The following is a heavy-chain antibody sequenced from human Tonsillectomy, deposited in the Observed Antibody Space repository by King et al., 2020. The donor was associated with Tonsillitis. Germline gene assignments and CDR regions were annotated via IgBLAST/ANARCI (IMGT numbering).Heavy chain of an antibody. CDR2: SYSGGST. D-gene: IGHD5-18*01. V-gene: IGHV3-53*01. CDR1: GFTVSTNY. CDR3: ARGFGYSYGYHY. Sequence: VQLVESGGGLIHPGGSLRLSCASSGFTVSTNYMSWVRQAPGKGLERVSDSYSGGSTYYADSVKGRFTISRDNSKNTLCLKMNNLRADDTAVYYCARGFGYSYGYHYWGQGTLVTVSS. J-gene: IGHJ4*02.